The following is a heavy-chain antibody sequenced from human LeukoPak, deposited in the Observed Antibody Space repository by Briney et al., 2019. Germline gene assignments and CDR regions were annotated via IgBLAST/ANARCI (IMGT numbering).Heavy chain of an antibody. CDR1: GDSISSYY. V-gene: IGHV4-59*01. D-gene: IGHD5-12*01. CDR2: IYYSGST. CDR3: ARIVAWYDAFDA. J-gene: IGHJ3*01. Sequence: SETLSLTCTVSGDSISSYYWSWLRQPPGKGLEWIGYIYYSGSTNYNPSLESRVTLSVDTSKNQFSLKLSSVTAADTAVYYCARIVAWYDAFDAWGQGTMVTVSS.